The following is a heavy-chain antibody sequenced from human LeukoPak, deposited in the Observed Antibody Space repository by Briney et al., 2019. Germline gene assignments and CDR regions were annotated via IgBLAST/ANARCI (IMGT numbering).Heavy chain of an antibody. V-gene: IGHV1-3*01. CDR3: ARSGRYCSGGSCYSGVYPFDY. CDR2: INAGNGNT. Sequence: GASVKVSCKASGYTFTSYAMHWVRQAPGQRLEWMGWINAGNGNTKYSQKFQGRVTTTRDTSASTAYMELSSLRSEDTAVYYCARSGRYCSGGSCYSGVYPFDYWGQGTLVTVSS. D-gene: IGHD2-15*01. CDR1: GYTFTSYA. J-gene: IGHJ4*02.